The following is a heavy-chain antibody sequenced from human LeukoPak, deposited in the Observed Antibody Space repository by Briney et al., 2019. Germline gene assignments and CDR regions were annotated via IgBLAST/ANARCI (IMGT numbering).Heavy chain of an antibody. CDR2: INPSGGST. Sequence: ASVKVSCKASGYTFTSYYMHWVRQSPGHGLEWMGIINPSGGSTNYAQELQGRVTMTRDTSTSTVYMELSSLKSEDTAVYYCARGSDMDVWGKGTTVTVSS. V-gene: IGHV1-46*04. CDR1: GYTFTSYY. J-gene: IGHJ6*03. CDR3: ARGSDMDV.